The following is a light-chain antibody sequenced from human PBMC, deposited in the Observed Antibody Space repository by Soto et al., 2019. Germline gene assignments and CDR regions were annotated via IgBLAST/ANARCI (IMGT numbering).Light chain of an antibody. J-gene: IGLJ2*01. CDR3: SSYTSKSSLI. CDR1: MREVGAYNL. CDR2: EVR. V-gene: IGLV2-14*01. Sequence: QSVLTQPASVSGSPGRSITISCAGTMREVGAYNLVSWYQQHPGRAPQLIIYEVRNRPSGISFRFSGSKSGNTASLTISGLQAEDEADYYCSSYTSKSSLIFGGGTHLTVL.